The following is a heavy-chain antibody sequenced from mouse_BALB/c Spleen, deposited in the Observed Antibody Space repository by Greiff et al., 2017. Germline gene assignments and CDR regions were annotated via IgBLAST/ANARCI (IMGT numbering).Heavy chain of an antibody. Sequence: QVQLQQSAAELARPGASVKMSCKASGYTFTSYTMHWVKQRPGQGLEWIGYINPSSGYTEYNQKFKDKTTLTADKSSSTAYMQLSSLTSEDSAVYYCARDRGRPPYFDYWGQGTTLTVSS. J-gene: IGHJ2*01. D-gene: IGHD1-2*01. CDR3: ARDRGRPPYFDY. V-gene: IGHV1-4*02. CDR1: GYTFTSYT. CDR2: INPSSGYT.